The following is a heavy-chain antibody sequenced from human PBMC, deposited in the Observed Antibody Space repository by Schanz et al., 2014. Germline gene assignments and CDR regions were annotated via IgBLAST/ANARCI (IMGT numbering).Heavy chain of an antibody. Sequence: QVQLVQSGAEVKKPGASVRVSCKASGYTFTTYAMSWVRQAPGQGLEWVGWISVYTGNTKYGQKVQGRVTMTADTSTNTASMELRSLRSDDTAVYYCARSAGRDFWSGYYTRFDSWGQGTLVTVSS. V-gene: IGHV1-18*01. CDR2: ISVYTGNT. CDR1: GYTFTTYA. J-gene: IGHJ4*02. D-gene: IGHD3-3*01. CDR3: ARSAGRDFWSGYYTRFDS.